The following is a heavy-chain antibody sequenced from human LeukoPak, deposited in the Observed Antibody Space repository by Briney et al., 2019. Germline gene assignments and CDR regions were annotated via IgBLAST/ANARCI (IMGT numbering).Heavy chain of an antibody. CDR1: GLTPIPNG. V-gene: IGHV3-7*03. CDR2: KKPDESQK. CDR3: VRGLVGYCSGGAWDGTCFDY. J-gene: IGHJ4*02. D-gene: IGHD2-15*01. Sequence: GGPRKLSWANLGLTPIPNGLSGVGQLPGKGLKWGPPKKPDESQKNYLNSVKGRFTVSRDNAKNSLYLQMNSLRAEDTAVYYCVRGLVGYCSGGAWDGTCFDYWGQGALVTVSS.